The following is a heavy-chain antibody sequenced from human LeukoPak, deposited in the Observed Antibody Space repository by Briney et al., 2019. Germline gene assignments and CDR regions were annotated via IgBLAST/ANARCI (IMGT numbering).Heavy chain of an antibody. V-gene: IGHV1-46*01. J-gene: IGHJ6*03. CDR3: ARVAAEVVGVPGAIGFGWLRRDYYYMDV. CDR2: INPSGGST. D-gene: IGHD2-2*02. CDR1: GGTFSSYA. Sequence: ASVKVSCKASGGTFSSYAISWVRQAPGEGLEWMGIINPSGGSTSYAQKFQGRVTMTRDMSTSTVYMELSSLRSEDTAVYYCARVAAEVVGVPGAIGFGWLRRDYYYMDVWGKGTTVTVSS.